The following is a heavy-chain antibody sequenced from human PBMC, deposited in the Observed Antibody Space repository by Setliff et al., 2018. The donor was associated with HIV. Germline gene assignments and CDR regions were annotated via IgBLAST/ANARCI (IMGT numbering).Heavy chain of an antibody. V-gene: IGHV3-23*01. CDR1: EFTLSGYS. CDR2: IDPSGSRI. J-gene: IGHJ4*02. Sequence: PGGSLRLSCAASEFTLSGYSMSWVRQVPGKGLEWVSAIDPSGSRIFYSDSVKGRFTISRDNSKNTLYLQMNSLTAEDTAMYFCASARIPTGGVSTSLDYWGQGALVTVSS. D-gene: IGHD3-3*01. CDR3: ASARIPTGGVSTSLDY.